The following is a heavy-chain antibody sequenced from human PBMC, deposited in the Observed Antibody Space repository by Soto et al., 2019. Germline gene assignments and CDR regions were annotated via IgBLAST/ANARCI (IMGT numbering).Heavy chain of an antibody. J-gene: IGHJ4*02. Sequence: QVQLLQSGAEVKKPGASVKVSCKASDYTFTSYDISWVRQAPGQGLEWMGWISDYSGNTNYAQKFQGRVTMTTDTYTSTAYMELRSLRSDDTAVYYCARECQTEYYFDYWGRGTLVTVSS. V-gene: IGHV1-18*01. CDR3: ARECQTEYYFDY. CDR1: DYTFTSYD. CDR2: ISDYSGNT.